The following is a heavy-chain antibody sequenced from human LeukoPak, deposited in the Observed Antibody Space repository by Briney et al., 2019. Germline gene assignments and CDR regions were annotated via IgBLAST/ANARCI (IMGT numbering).Heavy chain of an antibody. CDR1: GGTFSSYA. D-gene: IGHD2-8*01. Sequence: SVKVSCKASGGTFSSYAISWVRQAPGQGLEWMGRIIPILGIANYAQKFQGRVTITADKSTSTAYMELSSLRSEDTAVYYCARGGSNKLMGRFDPWGQGTLVTVSS. CDR2: IIPILGIA. J-gene: IGHJ5*02. V-gene: IGHV1-69*04. CDR3: ARGGSNKLMGRFDP.